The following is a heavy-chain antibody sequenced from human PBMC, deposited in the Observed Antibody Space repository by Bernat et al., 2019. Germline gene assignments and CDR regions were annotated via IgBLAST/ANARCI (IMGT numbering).Heavy chain of an antibody. CDR2: TFYRSKWFN. J-gene: IGHJ3*02. Sequence: QVQLQPSGPGLVKPSQTLSLTCAISGDSVSINSAAWNWIMQSPSRGLEWLGRTFYRSKWFNDYAASVKSRITVNADTSKNQLSLHLNSVTPEDTDIYYCGLGIHDAFDIWGQGTMVTVSS. CDR1: GDSVSINSAA. V-gene: IGHV6-1*01. D-gene: IGHD5-18*01. CDR3: GLGIHDAFDI.